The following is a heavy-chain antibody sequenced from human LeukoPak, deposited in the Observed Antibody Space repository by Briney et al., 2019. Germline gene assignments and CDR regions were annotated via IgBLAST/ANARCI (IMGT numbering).Heavy chain of an antibody. D-gene: IGHD6-6*01. V-gene: IGHV3-30*03. CDR3: ARGGAARPDF. CDR2: ISYDGSNK. CDR1: GFTLSRFG. J-gene: IGHJ4*02. Sequence: PGRSLRLSCAASGFTLSRFGMHWVRQAPGKGLEWVTFISYDGSNKYYADSVKGRFTISRDNAKNSLYLQMNSLRVEDTAIYYCARGGAARPDFWGQGTLVTVSS.